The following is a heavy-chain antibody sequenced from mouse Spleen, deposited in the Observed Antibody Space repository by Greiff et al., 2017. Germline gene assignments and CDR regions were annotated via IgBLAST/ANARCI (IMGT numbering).Heavy chain of an antibody. J-gene: IGHJ3*01. V-gene: IGHV5-9-1*01. CDR3: ARGRLITTVVPTGAGFAY. D-gene: IGHD1-1*01. CDR1: GFTFSSYA. Sequence: EVMLVESGGGLVKPGGSLKLSCAASGFTFSSYAMSWVRQTPEKRLEWVATISSGGSYTYYPDSVKGRFTISRDNAKNTLYLQMSSLRSEDTAMYYCARGRLITTVVPTGAGFAYWGQGTLVTVSA. CDR2: ISSGGSYT.